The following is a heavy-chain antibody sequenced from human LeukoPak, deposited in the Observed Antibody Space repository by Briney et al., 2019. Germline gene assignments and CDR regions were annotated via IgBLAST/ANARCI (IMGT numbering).Heavy chain of an antibody. CDR1: GYTFTSYY. Sequence: GASVKVSCKASGYTFTSYYMHWVRQAPGQGLEWMGIINPSGGSTSYAQKFQGRVTMTRDMSTSTVYMERSSLRSEDTAVYYCARTYCSSTSCYVNWFDPWGQGTLVTVSS. J-gene: IGHJ5*02. CDR2: INPSGGST. D-gene: IGHD2-2*01. CDR3: ARTYCSSTSCYVNWFDP. V-gene: IGHV1-46*01.